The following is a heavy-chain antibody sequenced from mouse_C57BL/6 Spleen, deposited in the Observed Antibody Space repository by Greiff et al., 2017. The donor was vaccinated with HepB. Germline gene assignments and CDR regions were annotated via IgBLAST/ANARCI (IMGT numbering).Heavy chain of an antibody. D-gene: IGHD4-1*01. CDR2: IYPSDSAT. Sequence: QVQLQQSGAELVRPGSSVKLSCKASGYTFTSYWMDWVKQRPGQGLEWIGNIYPSDSATHYNPKFKDKATLSVDKSSSTAYMQLSSLTSEAAAVYYCAGSRTGAMDYWGQGTSVTVSS. J-gene: IGHJ4*01. CDR1: GYTFTSYW. V-gene: IGHV1-61*01. CDR3: AGSRTGAMDY.